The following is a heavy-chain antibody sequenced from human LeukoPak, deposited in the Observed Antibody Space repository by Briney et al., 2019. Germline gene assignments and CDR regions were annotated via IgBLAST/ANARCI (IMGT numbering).Heavy chain of an antibody. Sequence: GESLKISCKGSGYSFTNYWISWVRQMPGKGLEWVGRIDPSDSYISYSPSFQGHVTISADKSTSIAYLQWSSLKASDTAIYYCARSKSIMVRGEIADFYYSYDYVMDVWGKGTTVTVSS. CDR2: IDPSDSYI. J-gene: IGHJ6*04. CDR3: ARSKSIMVRGEIADFYYSYDYVMDV. CDR1: GYSFTNYW. V-gene: IGHV5-10-1*01. D-gene: IGHD3-10*01.